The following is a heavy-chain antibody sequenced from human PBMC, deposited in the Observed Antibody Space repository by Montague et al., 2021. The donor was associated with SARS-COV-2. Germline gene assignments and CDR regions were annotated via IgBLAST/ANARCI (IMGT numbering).Heavy chain of an antibody. CDR2: LYYSGST. V-gene: IGHV4-39*07. D-gene: IGHD3-10*01. CDR1: GGSISSSSYY. J-gene: IGHJ6*02. Sequence: SETLSLTCTVSGGSISSSSYYWGWLRQPPGKGLEWIGSLYYSGSTYYNLSLKSRVSISVDTSKNQLSLKLSSVTAADTAVYYCARYLAGYYGSGSYGGMDVWGQGTTVTVSS. CDR3: ARYLAGYYGSGSYGGMDV.